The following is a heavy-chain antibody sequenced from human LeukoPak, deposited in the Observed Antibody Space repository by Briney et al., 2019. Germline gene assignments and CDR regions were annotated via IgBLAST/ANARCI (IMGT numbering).Heavy chain of an antibody. CDR1: GFTFGTYG. Sequence: PGTSLRLSCAGSGFTFGTYGMHWVRQAPGKGLEWVAVISYDGNSKYYSGSAKGRFTISRDNSKNTLYLQMNSLRVEDTAVYYCARESLDDDAFDIWGQGTMVAVSS. J-gene: IGHJ3*02. CDR3: ARESLDDDAFDI. V-gene: IGHV3-30*03. CDR2: ISYDGNSK. D-gene: IGHD1-26*01.